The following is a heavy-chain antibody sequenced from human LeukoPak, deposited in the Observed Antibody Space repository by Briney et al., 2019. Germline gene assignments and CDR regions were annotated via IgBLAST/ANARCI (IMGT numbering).Heavy chain of an antibody. CDR3: ARGGGYYAIDY. V-gene: IGHV3-53*01. CDR1: GYTFTGYY. D-gene: IGHD1-26*01. Sequence: VASVKVSCKASGYTFTGYYMHWVRQAPGKGLEWVSVLYSDDTTYYADSVKGRFTISRDNSKNTLYLQMNNLRAEDTAVYYCARGGGYYAIDYWGQGTLVTVSS. CDR2: LYSDDTT. J-gene: IGHJ4*02.